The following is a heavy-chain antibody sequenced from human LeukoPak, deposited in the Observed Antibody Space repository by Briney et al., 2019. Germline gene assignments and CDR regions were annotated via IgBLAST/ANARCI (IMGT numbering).Heavy chain of an antibody. CDR1: GFTFSSYA. Sequence: TGGSLRLSCAASGFTFSSYAMSWVRQAPGKGLEWVSAISGRGGSTYYADSVKGRFTISRDNSKNTLYLQMNSLRAEDTAVYYCAKDLVAYFDYWGQGTLVTVSS. V-gene: IGHV3-23*01. CDR2: ISGRGGST. CDR3: AKDLVAYFDY. J-gene: IGHJ4*02.